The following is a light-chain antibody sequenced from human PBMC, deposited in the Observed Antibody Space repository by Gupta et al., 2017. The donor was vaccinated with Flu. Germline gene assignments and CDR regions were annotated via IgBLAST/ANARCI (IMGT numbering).Light chain of an antibody. CDR2: AAS. CDR1: ENINSY. CDR3: QQANSFPIT. Sequence: GDRITISCRASENINSYLEWYQQKPGKAPNLLIYAASHLRSGVPSRFSGSGSGTDFTLTISSLQPEGFATYYCQQANSFPITFGQGTRLEIK. V-gene: IGKV1D-12*01. J-gene: IGKJ5*01.